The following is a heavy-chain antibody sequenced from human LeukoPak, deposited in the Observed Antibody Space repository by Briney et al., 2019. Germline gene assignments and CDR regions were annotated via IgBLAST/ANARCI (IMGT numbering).Heavy chain of an antibody. J-gene: IGHJ4*02. CDR3: ARDSCLKWNGYCFGY. Sequence: GGSLRLSCTASGFTFSSYSIHWVRQAPGKGLEWVALISFDGKKTDYADSVKGRFTFSRDNSKNTVSLQMSDLRAEDTAMYYCARDSCLKWNGYCFGYWGQGILVTVSS. V-gene: IGHV3-30*04. CDR2: ISFDGKKT. D-gene: IGHD2-2*03. CDR1: GFTFSSYS.